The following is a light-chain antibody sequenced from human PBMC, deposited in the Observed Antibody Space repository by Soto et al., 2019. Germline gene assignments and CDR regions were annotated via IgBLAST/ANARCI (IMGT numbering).Light chain of an antibody. V-gene: IGKV3-20*01. CDR1: ESVSAGY. Sequence: EIVLTQSPGTLSLSSGERATLSCRASESVSAGYLAWYQQKPGQAPRLLIYGASSRATGIPDRFSGSGSGADFTLTISRLEPEDFAVYYCHQYGSSSFTFGPGTKVDIK. J-gene: IGKJ3*01. CDR3: HQYGSSSFT. CDR2: GAS.